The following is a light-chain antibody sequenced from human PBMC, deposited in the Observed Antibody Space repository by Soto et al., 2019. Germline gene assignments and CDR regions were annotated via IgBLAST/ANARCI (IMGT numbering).Light chain of an antibody. J-gene: IGKJ4*01. CDR3: QQYNNWHPLT. CDR2: AAS. CDR1: QGINHY. Sequence: HMTQSQSSLSASFGDGVTITCRASQGINHYLAWYQQKPGKVPKLLIYAASTLQSGVPSRFSGSGSGTEFTLTISSLQSKDFAVYYCQQYNNWHPLTFGGGTMVDVK. V-gene: IGKV1-27*01.